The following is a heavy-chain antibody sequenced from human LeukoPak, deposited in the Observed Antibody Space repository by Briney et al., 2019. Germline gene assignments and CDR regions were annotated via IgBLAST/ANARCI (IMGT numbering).Heavy chain of an antibody. CDR2: ISSSGSTI. J-gene: IGHJ4*02. V-gene: IGHV3-11*01. Sequence: XGSLRLSCAASGFTFSDYYMSLIRQAPGKGLEWVSYISSSGSTIYYADSVKGRFTISRDNAKNSLYLQMNSLRAEDTAVYYCARDYWVVVAATRYFDYWGQGTLVTVSS. CDR3: ARDYWVVVAATRYFDY. CDR1: GFTFSDYY. D-gene: IGHD2-15*01.